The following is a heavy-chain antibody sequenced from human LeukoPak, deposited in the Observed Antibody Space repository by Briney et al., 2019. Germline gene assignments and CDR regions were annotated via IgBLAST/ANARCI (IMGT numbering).Heavy chain of an antibody. CDR3: ARAYGDYVTADSSEYYYYYYGMDV. Sequence: SETLSLTCTVSGGSISSGGYYWSWIRQHPGKGLEWIGYIYYSGSTYYNPSLKSRVTISVDTSKNQFSLKLSSVTAADTAVYYCARAYGDYVTADSSEYYYYYYGMDVWGQGTTVTVSS. D-gene: IGHD4-17*01. J-gene: IGHJ6*02. CDR1: GGSISSGGYY. CDR2: IYYSGST. V-gene: IGHV4-31*03.